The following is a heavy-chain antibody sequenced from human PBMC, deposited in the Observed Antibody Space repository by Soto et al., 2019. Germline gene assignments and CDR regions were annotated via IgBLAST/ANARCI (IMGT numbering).Heavy chain of an antibody. CDR2: IYYSGST. V-gene: IGHV4-31*03. Sequence: PSETLSLTCTVSGGSISSGAYYWSGIRQHPGKGLEWIGYIYYSGSTYYNPSLKSRVTISVDTSKNQFSLKLSSVTAADTAVYYCARVGSGSYYFDYWGQGTLVTVSS. CDR1: GGSISSGAYY. D-gene: IGHD3-10*01. CDR3: ARVGSGSYYFDY. J-gene: IGHJ4*02.